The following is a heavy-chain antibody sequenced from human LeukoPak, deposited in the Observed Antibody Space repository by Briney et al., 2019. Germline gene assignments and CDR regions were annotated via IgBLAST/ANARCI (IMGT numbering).Heavy chain of an antibody. J-gene: IGHJ6*03. CDR3: ANALGAPRDMDV. V-gene: IGHV4-59*01. CDR1: GGSISSYY. D-gene: IGHD1-26*01. Sequence: PSETLSLTCTVSGGSISSYYWSWIRQPPGKGLEWIGYIYYSGSTNYNPSLKNRVTISVDTSKNQFSLKLSSVTAADTAVYYCANALGAPRDMDVWRKGTTVTVSS. CDR2: IYYSGST.